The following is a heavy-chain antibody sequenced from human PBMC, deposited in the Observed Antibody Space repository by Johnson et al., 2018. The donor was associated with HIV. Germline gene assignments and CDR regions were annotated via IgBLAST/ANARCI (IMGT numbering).Heavy chain of an antibody. D-gene: IGHD6-6*01. V-gene: IGHV3-30-3*01. Sequence: QMLLVESGGGVVQPGRSLRLSCAASGFTFSSYAMHWVRQAPGKGLEWVAVISYDGSNKYYADSVKGRFTISRDNYKNTLYLQMNSLRAEDTAVYYCAKDRGAARAFDAFDIWGQGTMVTVSS. CDR1: GFTFSSYA. CDR3: AKDRGAARAFDAFDI. CDR2: ISYDGSNK. J-gene: IGHJ3*02.